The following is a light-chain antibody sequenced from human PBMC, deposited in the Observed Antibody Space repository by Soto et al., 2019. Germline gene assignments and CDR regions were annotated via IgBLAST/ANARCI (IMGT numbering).Light chain of an antibody. CDR2: GAS. V-gene: IGKV3-15*01. J-gene: IGKJ5*01. CDR3: QQYNNWPPP. CDR1: QSVSSN. Sequence: EILMTQSPATLSVSPGERATLSCRASQSVSSNLAWYQQKPGQAPRLLIYGASTRDTGIPARFSGSGSGTEFTLTISRLQSEDFAVYYCQQYNNWPPPFGQGTRLEIK.